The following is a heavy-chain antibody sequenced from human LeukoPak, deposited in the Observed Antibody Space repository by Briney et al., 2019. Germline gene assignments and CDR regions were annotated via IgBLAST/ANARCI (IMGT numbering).Heavy chain of an antibody. CDR2: INHSGST. J-gene: IGHJ4*02. V-gene: IGHV4-34*01. D-gene: IGHD3-10*01. Sequence: SETLSLTCAVYGGSFSGYYWSWIRQPPGKGLEWIGEINHSGSTNYNPSLKSRVTISVDMSKNQFSLKLSSVTAADTAVYYCARVGADGSGFLFDYWGQGTLVTVSS. CDR3: ARVGADGSGFLFDY. CDR1: GGSFSGYY.